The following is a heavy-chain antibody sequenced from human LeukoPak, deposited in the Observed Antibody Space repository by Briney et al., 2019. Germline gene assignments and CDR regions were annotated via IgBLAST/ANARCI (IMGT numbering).Heavy chain of an antibody. D-gene: IGHD2-15*01. CDR3: AKAYFNCSGGSCYYPDAFDI. CDR2: IRNDGSNK. J-gene: IGHJ3*02. V-gene: IGHV3-30*02. Sequence: GGSLRLSCAASGFTFSSYGMHWVRQAPGKGLEWVAFIRNDGSNKYYADSVKGRFTISRDNSKNTLYLQMNSLRAEDTAVYYCAKAYFNCSGGSCYYPDAFDIWGQGTMVTVSS. CDR1: GFTFSSYG.